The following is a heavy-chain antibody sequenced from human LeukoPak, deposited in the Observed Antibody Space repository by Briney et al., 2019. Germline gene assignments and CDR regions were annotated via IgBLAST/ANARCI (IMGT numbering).Heavy chain of an antibody. CDR3: AKSIDYDSSGPYYFDY. CDR1: GFTFSSYA. J-gene: IGHJ4*02. CDR2: ISGSGGST. D-gene: IGHD3-22*01. V-gene: IGHV3-23*01. Sequence: GGSLRLSCAASGFTFSSYAMSWVRQAPGKGLEWVSAISGSGGSTYYADSVKGRFTISRDSSKNTLYLQMNSLRAEDTAVYYCAKSIDYDSSGPYYFDYWGQGTLVTVSS.